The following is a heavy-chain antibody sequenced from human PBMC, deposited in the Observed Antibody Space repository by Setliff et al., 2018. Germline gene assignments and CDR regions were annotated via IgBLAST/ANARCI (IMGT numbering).Heavy chain of an antibody. D-gene: IGHD3-22*01. J-gene: IGHJ4*02. V-gene: IGHV4-39*07. CDR2: IYYSGST. CDR3: ARTDYYDSSGYYGMAPYYFDY. CDR1: GGSISSSSYY. Sequence: SETLSLTCTVSGGSISSSSYYWGWIRQPPGKGLEWIGSIYYSGSTYYNPSLKSRVTMSVDTSKNQFSLKLSSVTAADTAVYYCARTDYYDSSGYYGMAPYYFDYWGQGTLVTVSS.